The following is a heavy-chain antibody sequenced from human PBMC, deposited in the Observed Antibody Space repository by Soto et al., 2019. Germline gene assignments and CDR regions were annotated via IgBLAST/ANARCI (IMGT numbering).Heavy chain of an antibody. J-gene: IGHJ6*02. CDR2: TYYRSKWYN. Sequence: SQTLSLTCAISGDSVSSNSAAWNWIRQSPSRGLEWLGRTYYRSKWYNHYAVSVKSRITINPDTSKNQFSLQLNSVTPEDTAVYYCAREYDFWSGYSYYYYGMDVWGQGTTVTVSS. CDR1: GDSVSSNSAA. CDR3: AREYDFWSGYSYYYYGMDV. D-gene: IGHD3-3*01. V-gene: IGHV6-1*01.